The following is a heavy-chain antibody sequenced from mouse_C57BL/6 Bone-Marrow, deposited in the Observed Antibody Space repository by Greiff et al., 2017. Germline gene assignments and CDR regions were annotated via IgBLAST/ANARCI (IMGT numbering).Heavy chain of an antibody. CDR1: GYTFTDYE. J-gene: IGHJ3*01. Sequence: LVESGAELVRPGASVTLSCKASGYTFTDYEMHWVKQTPVHGLEWIGAIDPETGGTAYNQKFKGKAILTADKSSSTAYMELRSLTSEDSAVYYCVYDGYPFFAYWGQGTLVTVSA. D-gene: IGHD2-3*01. CDR3: VYDGYPFFAY. V-gene: IGHV1-15*01. CDR2: IDPETGGT.